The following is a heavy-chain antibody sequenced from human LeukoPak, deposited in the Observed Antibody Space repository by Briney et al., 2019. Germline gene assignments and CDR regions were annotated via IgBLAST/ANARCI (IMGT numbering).Heavy chain of an antibody. D-gene: IGHD3-22*01. CDR1: GFTFTSSA. V-gene: IGHV1-58*02. CDR3: AADPPHNYYDSSGPYAFDI. Sequence: SVKVSCKASGFTFTSSAMQWVRQARGQRLEWIGWIDVGSGNTNYAQKFQERVTITRDMSTSTAYMELSSLRSEDTAVYYCAADPPHNYYDSSGPYAFDIWGQGTMVTVSS. J-gene: IGHJ3*02. CDR2: IDVGSGNT.